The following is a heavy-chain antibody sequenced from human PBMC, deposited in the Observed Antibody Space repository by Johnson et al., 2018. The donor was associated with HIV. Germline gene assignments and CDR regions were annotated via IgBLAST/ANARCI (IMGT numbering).Heavy chain of an antibody. Sequence: QLVESGGGVVQPGGSLRLSCAASGFTFSSYAMHWVRQAPGKGLEWVAVISYDGSNKYYADSVQGRFTISRDNAKTSLYLQMNSLRAEDTAVYYCARALLLWFGETYDAFDIWGQGTMVTVSS. CDR3: ARALLLWFGETYDAFDI. D-gene: IGHD3-10*01. V-gene: IGHV3-30*04. CDR1: GFTFSSYA. CDR2: ISYDGSNK. J-gene: IGHJ3*02.